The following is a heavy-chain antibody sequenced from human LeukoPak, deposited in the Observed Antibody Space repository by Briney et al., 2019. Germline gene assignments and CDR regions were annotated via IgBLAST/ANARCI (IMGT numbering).Heavy chain of an antibody. V-gene: IGHV3-30*18. D-gene: IGHD3-10*01. Sequence: LSLTCNVSGTSIRSYYWSWVRQAPGKGLEWVAVISYDGSNKYYADSVKGRFTISRDNSKNTLYLQMNSLRAEDTAVYYCAKRDTMVFDYWGQGTLVTVSS. CDR3: AKRDTMVFDY. CDR1: GTSIRSYY. CDR2: ISYDGSNK. J-gene: IGHJ4*02.